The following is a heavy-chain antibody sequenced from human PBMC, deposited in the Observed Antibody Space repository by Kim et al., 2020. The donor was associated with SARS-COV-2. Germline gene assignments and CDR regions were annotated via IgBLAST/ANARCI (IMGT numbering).Heavy chain of an antibody. Sequence: GGSLRLSCAASGFTFSSYGMHWVRQAPGKGLEWVAVIWYDGSNKYYADSVKGRFTISRDNSKNTLYLQMNSLRAEDTAVYYCARGFYDSSGYYWYYFDYWGQGTLVTVSS. CDR3: ARGFYDSSGYYWYYFDY. CDR2: IWYDGSNK. D-gene: IGHD3-22*01. J-gene: IGHJ4*02. V-gene: IGHV3-33*01. CDR1: GFTFSSYG.